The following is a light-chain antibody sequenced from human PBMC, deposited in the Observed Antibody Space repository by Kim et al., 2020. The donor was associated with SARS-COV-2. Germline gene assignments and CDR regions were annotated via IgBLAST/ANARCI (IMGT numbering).Light chain of an antibody. CDR1: QTITSTY. CDR3: QQYGSSPLT. J-gene: IGKJ4*01. CDR2: GAS. Sequence: EIVLTQSPGTLSLSPGERATLSCRASQTITSTYLAWYQHKPGQAPRLLIYGASSRATAIPDRFSGSGSGTDFTLTISRLEPEDFAVYYCQQYGSSPLTFGGGTKVDIK. V-gene: IGKV3-20*01.